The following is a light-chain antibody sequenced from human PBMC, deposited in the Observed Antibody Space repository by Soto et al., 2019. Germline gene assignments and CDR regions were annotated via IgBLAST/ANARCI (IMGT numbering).Light chain of an antibody. CDR1: QTIGTY. Sequence: IQKTQSPSSLSASVGDRITITCRASQTIGTYLSWYNQRPGKAPKLLIYAASTLQRGVPSRFSGSGSGTDFTLTISSLQPEDFATYYCQQSYSIPRTFGPGTKVDIK. V-gene: IGKV1-39*01. CDR3: QQSYSIPRT. J-gene: IGKJ3*01. CDR2: AAS.